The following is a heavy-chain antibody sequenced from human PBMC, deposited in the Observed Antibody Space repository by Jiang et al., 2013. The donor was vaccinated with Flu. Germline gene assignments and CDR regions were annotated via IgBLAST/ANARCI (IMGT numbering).Heavy chain of an antibody. D-gene: IGHD3-10*01. V-gene: IGHV5-51*01. CDR2: IYPGDSDT. Sequence: WVRQMPGKALEWMGIIYPGDSDTRLQPSFQGQVTISADKSISTTYLQWRSLKASDTAMYYCARFYGPDGGYIDYWGQGTLVTVSS. J-gene: IGHJ4*02. CDR3: ARFYGPDGGYIDY.